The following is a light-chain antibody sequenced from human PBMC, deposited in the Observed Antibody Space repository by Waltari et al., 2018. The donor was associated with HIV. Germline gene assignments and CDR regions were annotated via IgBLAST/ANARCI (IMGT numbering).Light chain of an antibody. Sequence: SSELTQPPSVSVSPGQTARISSSGDTLSKQYANWYQQKPGQAPVVVIIKDTERPSGIPERFSGSSSGTTVTLTIRGVQAEDEADYYCQSSDNSEHMIFGGGTKLTVL. CDR1: TLSKQY. CDR2: KDT. CDR3: QSSDNSEHMI. J-gene: IGLJ2*01. V-gene: IGLV3-25*03.